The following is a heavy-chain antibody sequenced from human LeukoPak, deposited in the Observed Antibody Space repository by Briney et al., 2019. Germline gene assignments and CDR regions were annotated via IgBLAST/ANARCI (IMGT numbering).Heavy chain of an antibody. J-gene: IGHJ2*01. CDR3: ARALRSGCLSLYCYFDL. Sequence: ASVRVSCKASGYTFTGYYMHWVRRAPGQGLEWRGWINPNSGGTNYAQKVQGWVTITRDTSISTAYMELSRLRSDDTAVYYCARALRSGCLSLYCYFDLCGRGTVVTVSS. CDR2: INPNSGGT. D-gene: IGHD6-19*01. CDR1: GYTFTGYY. V-gene: IGHV1-2*04.